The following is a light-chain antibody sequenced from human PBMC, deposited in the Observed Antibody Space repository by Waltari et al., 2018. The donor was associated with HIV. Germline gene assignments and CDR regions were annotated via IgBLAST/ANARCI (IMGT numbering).Light chain of an antibody. CDR2: GKL. CDR3: QSYDSSLSGSRV. J-gene: IGLJ1*01. CDR1: SSNIGAGFD. Sequence: QSVLTQPPSVSGAPGQRVTISCTGSSSNIGAGFDVHWYQQVPGTAPQRPTYGKLNRPAGVPDRFAGAKSGASASLAITGLQAEDEADYYCQSYDSSLSGSRVFGTGTKVTVL. V-gene: IGLV1-40*01.